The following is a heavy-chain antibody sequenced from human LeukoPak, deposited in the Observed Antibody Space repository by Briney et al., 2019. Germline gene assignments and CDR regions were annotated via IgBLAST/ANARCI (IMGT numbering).Heavy chain of an antibody. D-gene: IGHD3-10*01. CDR1: GGSIIGNSTDY. CDR3: ARDALFYGSGSYYFDY. Sequence: SQTLSLTCTVSGGSIIGNSTDYWGWVRQTPGKGLEWIATVHHSGGTYVNPSLKRRVTISVHMSKSQFSLTLTSVTAADTAVYYCARDALFYGSGSYYFDYWGQGTLVTVSS. V-gene: IGHV4-39*02. CDR2: VHHSGGT. J-gene: IGHJ4*02.